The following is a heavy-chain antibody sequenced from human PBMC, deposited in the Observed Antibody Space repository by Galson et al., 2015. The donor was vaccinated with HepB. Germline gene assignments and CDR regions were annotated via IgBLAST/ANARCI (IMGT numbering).Heavy chain of an antibody. D-gene: IGHD2-2*01. CDR3: ARVVDIKFQLLSVPYYFDY. CDR1: GGSFSGYY. CDR2: TTHYGRT. Sequence: ETLSLTCAVYGGSFSGYYWSWIRQSPGKGLEWIGETTHYGRTNYNPSLKSRVAISVDTSKNQISLKLGSATAADTAVYYCARVVDIKFQLLSVPYYFDYWGQGTLVTVSS. J-gene: IGHJ4*02. V-gene: IGHV4-34*01.